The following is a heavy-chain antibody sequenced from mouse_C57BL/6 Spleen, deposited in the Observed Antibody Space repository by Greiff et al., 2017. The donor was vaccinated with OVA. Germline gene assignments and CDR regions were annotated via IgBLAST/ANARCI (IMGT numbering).Heavy chain of an antibody. V-gene: IGHV1-26*01. CDR2: INPNNGGT. D-gene: IGHD1-1*01. CDR3: ARGDYYGKGY. CDR1: GYTFTDYY. Sequence: EVQLQQSGPELVKPGASVKISCKASGYTFTDYYMNWVKQSHGKSLEWIGDINPNNGGTSYNQKFKGKATLTVDKSSSTAYMELRSLTSEDSAVYYCARGDYYGKGYWGQGTTLTVSS. J-gene: IGHJ2*01.